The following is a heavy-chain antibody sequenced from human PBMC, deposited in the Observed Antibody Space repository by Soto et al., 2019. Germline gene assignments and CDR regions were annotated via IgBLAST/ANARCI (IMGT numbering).Heavy chain of an antibody. CDR3: ARQGGTFDY. CDR1: GVSISSYY. V-gene: IGHV4-59*08. J-gene: IGHJ4*02. CDR2: IYYTGST. D-gene: IGHD1-26*01. Sequence: SSQTLSLTCTVSGVSISSYYSSWIRQPPGKGLEWIGYIYYTGSTNSNPSLKSRVTISVDTSKNQFSLRLSSVTAADTAVYYCARQGGTFDYWGRGTQVTVSS.